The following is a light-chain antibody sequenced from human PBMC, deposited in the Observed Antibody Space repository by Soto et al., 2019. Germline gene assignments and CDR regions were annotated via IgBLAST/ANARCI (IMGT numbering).Light chain of an antibody. CDR3: KQYNNWPRT. J-gene: IGKJ1*01. CDR2: GAS. CDR1: QSVSSD. Sequence: EIVMTQSPATLSVSPGERATLSCRASQSVSSDLAWYHQKPGQAPRLLIYGASTRATGIQARFSGSGSGTEFTLTIKSLQSEDLAVYYCKQYNNWPRTFGQGTKVDIK. V-gene: IGKV3-15*01.